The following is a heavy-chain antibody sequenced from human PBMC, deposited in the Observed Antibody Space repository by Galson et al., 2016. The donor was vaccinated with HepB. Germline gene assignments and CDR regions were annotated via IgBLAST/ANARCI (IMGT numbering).Heavy chain of an antibody. CDR1: GGSISGYY. CDR3: ARVQTGMIYSFDY. D-gene: IGHD1-1*01. V-gene: IGHV4-59*01. J-gene: IGHJ4*02. CDR2: IYYSGRT. Sequence: SETLSLTCSVSGGSISGYYWSWMRQPPGKGLEWIGYIYYSGRTKYNPSLESRVTISVDTSKYQFSLRLSSATAADTAVYYCARVQTGMIYSFDYWGQGTLVTVSS.